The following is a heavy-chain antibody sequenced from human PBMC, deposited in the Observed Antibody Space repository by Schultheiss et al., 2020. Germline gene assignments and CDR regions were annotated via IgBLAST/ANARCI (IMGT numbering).Heavy chain of an antibody. CDR2: IYYSGST. D-gene: IGHD6-13*01. J-gene: IGHJ5*02. CDR3: ARGAISSSWYRSWFDP. V-gene: IGHV4-61*08. Sequence: SETLSLTCTVSGGSISSGGYYWSWIRQHPGKGLEWIGYIYYSGSTNYNPSLKSRVTISVDTSKNQFSLKLNSVTAADTAVYYCARGAISSSWYRSWFDPWGQGTLVTVSS. CDR1: GGSISSGGYY.